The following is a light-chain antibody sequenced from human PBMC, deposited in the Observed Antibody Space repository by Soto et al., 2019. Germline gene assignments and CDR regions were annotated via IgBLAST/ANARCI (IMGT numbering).Light chain of an antibody. CDR2: YAS. CDR1: LTVSTN. Sequence: DIVMTQSPATLSVSPGERATLSCRASLTVSTNLAWYQQKPGQAPRLLIYYASTRATGIPARFSGSGSVKEFTLTISSLQSEDSAVYYCQQYNNWPPGATFGLGTKV. CDR3: QQYNNWPPGAT. J-gene: IGKJ3*01. V-gene: IGKV3-15*01.